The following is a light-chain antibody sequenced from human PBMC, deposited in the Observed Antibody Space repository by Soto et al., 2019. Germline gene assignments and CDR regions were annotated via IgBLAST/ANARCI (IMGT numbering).Light chain of an antibody. Sequence: IQLTQSPSSLSASVGDRVTITCRASQGISSSLAWYQQQPGKAPKLLIYAASTLQSGVPSRFSGSGSGTDFTLTISSLHPEDSATYYCQQSYSTPPTFGQGTKVEI. CDR1: QGISSS. J-gene: IGKJ1*01. V-gene: IGKV1-39*01. CDR3: QQSYSTPPT. CDR2: AAS.